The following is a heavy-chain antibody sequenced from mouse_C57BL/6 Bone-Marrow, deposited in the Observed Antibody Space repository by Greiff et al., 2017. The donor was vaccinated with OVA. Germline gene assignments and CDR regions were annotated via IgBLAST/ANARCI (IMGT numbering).Heavy chain of an antibody. J-gene: IGHJ2*01. Sequence: EVQVVESGGSLVQPGDSLSLSCAASGFTFTNYYMSWVRQPPGKALEWLAFIRNKPNGSTTEYSASVKGRFTISRDNSQSILYLQMNALRAEDSATYYCARYKGRVAVDYFDYWGQGTALTVSS. V-gene: IGHV7-3*01. CDR1: GFTFTNYY. CDR3: ARYKGRVAVDYFDY. D-gene: IGHD1-1*01. CDR2: IRNKPNGSTT.